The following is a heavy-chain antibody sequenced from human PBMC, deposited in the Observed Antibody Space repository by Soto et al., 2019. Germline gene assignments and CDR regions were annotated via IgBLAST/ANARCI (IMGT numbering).Heavy chain of an antibody. CDR1: GASITSGGYW. CDR3: ARQRGSGSWTFDL. Sequence: QLQLQESGPGLVEPSETLSLTCTVSGASITSGGYWWAWVRQPPGKGLEWIGSIYFTGSTHYNPSLQSRVTIFVETSKNQFSLRLTSVTAADTGVYSCARQRGSGSWTFDLWGQGTMVTLSS. D-gene: IGHD3-10*01. J-gene: IGHJ3*01. V-gene: IGHV4-39*01. CDR2: IYFTGST.